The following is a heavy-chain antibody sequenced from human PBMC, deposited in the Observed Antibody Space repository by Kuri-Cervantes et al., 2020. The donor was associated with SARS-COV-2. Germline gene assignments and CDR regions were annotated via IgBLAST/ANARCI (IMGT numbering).Heavy chain of an antibody. CDR1: GFTFNTCA. CDR2: VSSDGTNQ. Sequence: GESLKISCAASGFTFNTCAVHWVRQAPGKGLEWVAMVSSDGTNQSYADSVKGRFTISRDNSKNTLHLQIISLRTEDTGVFYCARARVGVFDFWGQGALVTVSS. J-gene: IGHJ4*02. CDR3: ARARVGVFDF. D-gene: IGHD2-21*01. V-gene: IGHV3-30*04.